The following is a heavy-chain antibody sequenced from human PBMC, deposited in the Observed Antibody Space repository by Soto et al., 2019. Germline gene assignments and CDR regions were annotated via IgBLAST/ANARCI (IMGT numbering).Heavy chain of an antibody. Sequence: ASVKVSCKASGGTFSSYAISWVRQAPGQGLEWMGGIIPIFGTANYAQKFQGRVTITADESTSTAYMELSSLRSEDTAVYYCARIVDTAMVTRDYYYYGMDVWGQGTTVTVSS. CDR1: GGTFSSYA. V-gene: IGHV1-69*13. J-gene: IGHJ6*02. CDR2: IIPIFGTA. D-gene: IGHD5-18*01. CDR3: ARIVDTAMVTRDYYYYGMDV.